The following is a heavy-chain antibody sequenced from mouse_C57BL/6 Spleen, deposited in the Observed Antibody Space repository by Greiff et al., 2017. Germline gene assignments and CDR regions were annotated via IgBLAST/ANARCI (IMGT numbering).Heavy chain of an antibody. Sequence: QVHVKQSGAELAKPGASVKLSCKASGYTFTSYWMHWVKQRPGQGLEWIGYINPSSGYTKYNQKFKDKATLTADKSSSTAYMQLSSLTYEDSAVYYCAVRDTTVGYFDYWGQGTTLTVSS. D-gene: IGHD1-1*01. CDR1: GYTFTSYW. CDR2: INPSSGYT. V-gene: IGHV1-7*01. J-gene: IGHJ2*01. CDR3: AVRDTTVGYFDY.